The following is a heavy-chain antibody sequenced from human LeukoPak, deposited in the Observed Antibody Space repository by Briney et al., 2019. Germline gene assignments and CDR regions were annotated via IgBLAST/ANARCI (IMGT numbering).Heavy chain of an antibody. Sequence: GGSLRLSCAASGFTFSSSWMSWVRQAPGRGLEWVASIKQDGGEKYYVDSVMGRFTISKDNAKNSLYLQMNSLRVEDTAVYYCARDMHSSYDYWGQGTLVSVSS. J-gene: IGHJ4*02. CDR3: ARDMHSSYDY. CDR1: GFTFSSSW. V-gene: IGHV3-7*05. CDR2: IKQDGGEK. D-gene: IGHD2-2*01.